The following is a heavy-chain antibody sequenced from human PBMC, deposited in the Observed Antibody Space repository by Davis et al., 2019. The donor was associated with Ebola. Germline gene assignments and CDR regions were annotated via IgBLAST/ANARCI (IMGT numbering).Heavy chain of an antibody. J-gene: IGHJ4*02. CDR2: LSDSGGST. CDR3: ARDLNGDTPFDF. V-gene: IGHV3-23*01. CDR1: GFIFNNYP. D-gene: IGHD4-17*01. Sequence: GALKISCAASGFIFNNYPMTWVRQAPGKGLEWVSGLSDSGGSTYYADSVKGRFTISRDNSKNTLYLQMNSLRAEDTAVYYCARDLNGDTPFDFWGQGTLVTVSS.